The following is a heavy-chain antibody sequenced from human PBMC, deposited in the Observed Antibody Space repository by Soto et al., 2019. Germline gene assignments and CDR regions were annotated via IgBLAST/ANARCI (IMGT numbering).Heavy chain of an antibody. CDR1: GFTFTSSA. Sequence: QMQLVQSGPEVKKPGTSVKVSCKPSGFTFTSSAVQRVRQARGQRLEWIGCIVVGSGNTTYAPKFQESVTITRDMSTSTAYMELCSLRSEDTAVYYCAEELAGIAAAEFDYWGQGTLVTVSS. V-gene: IGHV1-58*01. CDR3: AEELAGIAAAEFDY. J-gene: IGHJ4*02. D-gene: IGHD6-13*01. CDR2: IVVGSGNT.